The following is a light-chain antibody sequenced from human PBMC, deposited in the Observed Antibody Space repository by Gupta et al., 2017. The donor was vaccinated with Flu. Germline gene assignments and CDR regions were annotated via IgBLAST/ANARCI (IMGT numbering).Light chain of an antibody. CDR3: SSYTSSSTLV. Sequence: QSALTQPAPVSGSPGQSITISCTGTSSDVGGYNYVSWYQQHPGKAPKLMIYEVSNRPSGVSNRVSGSKSGNTASLTISVLHAEDEADYYCSSYTSSSTLVFGGGTKLTVL. V-gene: IGLV2-14*01. CDR1: SSDVGGYNY. J-gene: IGLJ3*02. CDR2: EVS.